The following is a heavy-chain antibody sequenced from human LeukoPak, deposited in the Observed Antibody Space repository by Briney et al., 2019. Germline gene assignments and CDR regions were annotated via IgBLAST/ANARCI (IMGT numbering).Heavy chain of an antibody. CDR2: ISRNSGSI. CDR3: AKDTGPLNGFDP. V-gene: IGHV3-9*01. Sequence: PGGSLRLSCAASGFTFDDYAMHWVRQAPGKGLEWVSGISRNSGSIGYADSVKGRFTISRDNAKNSLYLQMNSLRAEDTALYYCAKDTGPLNGFDPWGQGTLVTVSS. D-gene: IGHD1-14*01. CDR1: GFTFDDYA. J-gene: IGHJ5*02.